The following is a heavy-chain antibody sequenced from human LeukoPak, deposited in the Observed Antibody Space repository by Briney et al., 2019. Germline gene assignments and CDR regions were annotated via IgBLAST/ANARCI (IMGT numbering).Heavy chain of an antibody. CDR2: ISSNNGNT. J-gene: IGHJ4*02. Sequence: PGSSVKVSCKASGGTFSSYGISWVRQAPGQGLEWMGWISSNNGNTNYAQKLQGRVTMTTDTSTSAAYMELRSLRSDDTAVYYCARHTLYGSGSYYVYYFDYWGQGTLVTVSS. CDR1: GGTFSSYG. V-gene: IGHV1-18*01. CDR3: ARHTLYGSGSYYVYYFDY. D-gene: IGHD3-10*01.